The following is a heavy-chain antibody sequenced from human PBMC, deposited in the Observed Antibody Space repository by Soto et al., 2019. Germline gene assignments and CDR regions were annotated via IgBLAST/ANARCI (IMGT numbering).Heavy chain of an antibody. D-gene: IGHD5-12*01. V-gene: IGHV1-18*01. CDR1: GYTFTSYG. CDR3: ASTKHVDIVATNWFDP. CDR2: ISAYNGNT. J-gene: IGHJ5*02. Sequence: GASVKVSCKASGYTFTSYGISWVRQAPGQGLEWMGWISAYNGNTNYAQKLQGRVTMTTDTSTSTAYMELRSLRSDDTAVYYCASTKHVDIVATNWFDPWGQGTLVTVSS.